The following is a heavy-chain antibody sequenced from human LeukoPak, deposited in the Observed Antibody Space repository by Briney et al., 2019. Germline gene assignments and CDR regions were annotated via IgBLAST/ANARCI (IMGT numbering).Heavy chain of an antibody. Sequence: GGSLRLSCEASGFTFNNYWMTWVRQAPGKGLEWVTNIKQDGSEKYYVDSAKGRFTISRDNAKNSVYLQMNTLRAEDTAVYYCARDWAYYDISHYYYMDVWGKGTTVTVSS. V-gene: IGHV3-7*01. J-gene: IGHJ6*03. CDR1: GFTFNNYW. CDR3: ARDWAYYDISHYYYMDV. CDR2: IKQDGSEK. D-gene: IGHD3-9*01.